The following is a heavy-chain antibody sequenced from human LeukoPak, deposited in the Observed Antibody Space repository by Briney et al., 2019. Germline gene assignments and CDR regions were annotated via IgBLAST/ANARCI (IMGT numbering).Heavy chain of an antibody. D-gene: IGHD4-17*01. CDR2: INPNSGGT. J-gene: IGHJ5*02. CDR1: GYTFTGYY. V-gene: IGHV1-2*02. Sequence: GASVKVSCKASGYTFTGYYMHWVRQAPGQGLEWMGWINPNSGGTNYAQKFQGRVTMTRDTSISTAYMELSRLRSDDTAVYYCARDGNYGDYVRVDWFDPWGQGTLVTVSS. CDR3: ARDGNYGDYVRVDWFDP.